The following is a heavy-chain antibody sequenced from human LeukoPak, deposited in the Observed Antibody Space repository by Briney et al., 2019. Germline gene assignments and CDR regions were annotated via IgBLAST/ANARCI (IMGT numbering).Heavy chain of an antibody. Sequence: ASVKVSCKASGYTFTSYYMHWVRQAPGQGLEWMGIINPSGGSTSYAQKFQGRATITTDESTSTAYMELSSLRSEDTAVYYCARDTYYYDSSGLVFDPWGQGTLVTVSS. CDR1: GYTFTSYY. J-gene: IGHJ5*02. V-gene: IGHV1-46*01. D-gene: IGHD3-22*01. CDR2: INPSGGST. CDR3: ARDTYYYDSSGLVFDP.